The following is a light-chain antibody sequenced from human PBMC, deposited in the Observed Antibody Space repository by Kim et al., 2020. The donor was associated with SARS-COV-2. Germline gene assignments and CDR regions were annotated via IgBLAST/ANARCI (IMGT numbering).Light chain of an antibody. Sequence: DIQMTQSPSTLSASVGDKVTITCRASQSMSTLLAWYLQKPGKAPKPLIYTASSLESGVPSRFSGSGSGTQFTLTISSLQPDDFATYYCQQYNSYPWTFGEGTKVDIK. J-gene: IGKJ1*01. V-gene: IGKV1-5*03. CDR2: TAS. CDR1: QSMSTL. CDR3: QQYNSYPWT.